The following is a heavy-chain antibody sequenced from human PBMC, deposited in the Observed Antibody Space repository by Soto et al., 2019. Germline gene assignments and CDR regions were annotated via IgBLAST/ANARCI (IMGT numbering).Heavy chain of an antibody. CDR2: IKQDGSEK. J-gene: IGHJ4*02. D-gene: IGHD6-13*01. V-gene: IGHV3-7*04. CDR1: GFTCSSYW. Sequence: EVQLVESGGGLVQPGGSLRLSCAASGFTCSSYWMSWVRQAPGKGLEWVANIKQDGSEKYYVDSVKGRFTISRDNAKNSLYLQMNSLRAEDTAVYYCARGIAAAGPGFDYWGQGTLVTVSS. CDR3: ARGIAAAGPGFDY.